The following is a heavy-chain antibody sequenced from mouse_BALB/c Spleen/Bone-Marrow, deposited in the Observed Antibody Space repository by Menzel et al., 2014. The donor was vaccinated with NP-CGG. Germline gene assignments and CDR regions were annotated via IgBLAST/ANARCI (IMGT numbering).Heavy chain of an antibody. CDR3: ARPSKPYGPFDY. CDR1: GFDFSRYW. J-gene: IGHJ2*01. D-gene: IGHD1-1*02. V-gene: IGHV4-1*02. CDR2: VNPDSSTI. Sequence: EVQLVESGGGLVQPGGSLKLSCAASGFDFSRYWMSWVRQAPGEGLEWIGEVNPDSSTINYTPSLKDKLIISRDNAKNTLYLQMSKVRSEDTALYYCARPSKPYGPFDYWGQGTTLTVSS.